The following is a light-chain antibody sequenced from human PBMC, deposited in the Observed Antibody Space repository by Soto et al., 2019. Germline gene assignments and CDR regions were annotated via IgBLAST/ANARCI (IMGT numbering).Light chain of an antibody. Sequence: EVVLTQSPGTLSLSPGERATLSCRASQSVSSSYLAWYQQKPGLAPRLLIYETSNRATGIPDRFSGSGSGTDFTLTISRLDPEDFAVYYCQQYGTSPPMYTFGQGTKLEIK. CDR3: QQYGTSPPMYT. CDR1: QSVSSSY. J-gene: IGKJ2*01. CDR2: ETS. V-gene: IGKV3D-20*01.